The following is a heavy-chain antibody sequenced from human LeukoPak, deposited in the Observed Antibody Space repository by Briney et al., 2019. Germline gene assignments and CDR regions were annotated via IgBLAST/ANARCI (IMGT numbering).Heavy chain of an antibody. D-gene: IGHD3-10*01. V-gene: IGHV3-48*02. J-gene: IGHJ4*02. CDR2: ISSSSSTI. CDR1: GFPFSSYW. CDR3: ASAVHY. Sequence: GGSLRLSCVASGFPFSSYWMTWVRQAPGKGLEWVSYISSSSSTIYYADSVKGRFTISRDNAKNSLYLQMNSLRDEDTAVYYCASAVHYWGQGTLVTVSS.